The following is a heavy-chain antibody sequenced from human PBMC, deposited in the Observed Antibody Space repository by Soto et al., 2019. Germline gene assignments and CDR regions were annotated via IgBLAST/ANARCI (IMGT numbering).Heavy chain of an antibody. V-gene: IGHV4-34*01. Sequence: QVQLQQWGAGLLKPSETLSLTCAVYGGSFSGYYWSWIRQPPGKGLEWIGEINHGGSTNYNPSLKSRVTISVDTSKNQFSLKLSSVTAADTAVYYCARGGIPPGYCSGGSCYGTRYYFDYWGQGTLVTVSS. J-gene: IGHJ4*02. CDR1: GGSFSGYY. CDR3: ARGGIPPGYCSGGSCYGTRYYFDY. D-gene: IGHD2-15*01. CDR2: INHGGST.